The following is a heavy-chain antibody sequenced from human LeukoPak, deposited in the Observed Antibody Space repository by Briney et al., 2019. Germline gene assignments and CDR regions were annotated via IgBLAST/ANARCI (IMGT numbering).Heavy chain of an antibody. CDR2: ISYDGSNK. CDR3: AKDSSSRFYYYYGMDV. CDR1: GFTFSNAW. J-gene: IGHJ6*02. Sequence: GGSLRLSCAASGFTFSNAWMNWVRQAPGKGLEWVAVISYDGSNKYYADSVKGRFTISRDNSKNTLYLQMNSLRAEDTAVYYCAKDSSSRFYYYYGMDVWGQGTTVAVSS. D-gene: IGHD6-6*01. V-gene: IGHV3-30*18.